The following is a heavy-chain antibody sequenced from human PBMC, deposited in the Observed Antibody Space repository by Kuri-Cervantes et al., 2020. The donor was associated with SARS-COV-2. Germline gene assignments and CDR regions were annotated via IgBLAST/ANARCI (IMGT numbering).Heavy chain of an antibody. Sequence: GESLKISCAASGFTFSSYAMSWVRQAPGKGLEWVSVIYSGGSTYYADSVKGRFTISRDNSKNTLYLQMNSLRAEDTAVYYCARDNLLYGDYGRYNWFDPWGQGTLVTVSS. CDR3: ARDNLLYGDYGRYNWFDP. D-gene: IGHD4-17*01. V-gene: IGHV3-66*02. J-gene: IGHJ5*02. CDR1: GFTFSSYA. CDR2: IYSGGST.